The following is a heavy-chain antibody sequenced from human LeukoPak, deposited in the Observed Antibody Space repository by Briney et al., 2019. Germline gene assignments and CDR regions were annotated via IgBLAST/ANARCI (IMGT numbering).Heavy chain of an antibody. CDR1: GFTFSSNA. V-gene: IGHV3-23*01. D-gene: IGHD6-13*01. J-gene: IGHJ4*02. CDR3: AREAPTAWAYSSSSHYFDF. Sequence: GGSLRLSCAASGFTFSSNAMNWVRQAPGKGLEWVSAISGSSGSTYYADSVKGRFTISRDNSKNTLYLQMNSLRAEDTAVYYCAREAPTAWAYSSSSHYFDFWGQGTQVAVSS. CDR2: ISGSSGST.